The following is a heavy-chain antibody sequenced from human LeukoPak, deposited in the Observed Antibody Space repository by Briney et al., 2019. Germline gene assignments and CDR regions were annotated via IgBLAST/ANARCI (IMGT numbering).Heavy chain of an antibody. J-gene: IGHJ3*02. CDR2: ISGSGGST. CDR3: AKDQKGVLLWFGELSTGAFDI. V-gene: IGHV3-23*01. CDR1: GFTFSSYA. Sequence: GGSLRLSCAASGFTFSSYAMSWVRQAPGKGLEWVSAISGSGGSTYYADSVKGRFTISRDNSKNTLYLQMNSLRAEDTAVYYCAKDQKGVLLWFGELSTGAFDIWGQGTMVTVSS. D-gene: IGHD3-10*01.